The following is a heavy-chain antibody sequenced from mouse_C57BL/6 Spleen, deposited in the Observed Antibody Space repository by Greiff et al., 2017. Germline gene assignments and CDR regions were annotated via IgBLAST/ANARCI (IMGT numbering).Heavy chain of an antibody. CDR1: GYTFTDYN. CDR2: INPNNGGT. V-gene: IGHV1-22*01. CDR3: ARPNWYFDV. J-gene: IGHJ1*03. Sequence: EVKLMESGPELVKPGASVKMSCKASGYTFTDYNMHWVKQSHGKSLEWIGYINPNNGGTSYNQKFKGKATLTVNKSSSTAYMELRSLTSEDSAVYYCARPNWYFDVWGTGTTVTVSS.